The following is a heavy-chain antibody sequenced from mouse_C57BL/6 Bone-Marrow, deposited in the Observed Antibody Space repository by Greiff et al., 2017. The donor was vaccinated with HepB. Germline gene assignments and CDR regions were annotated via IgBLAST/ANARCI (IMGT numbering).Heavy chain of an antibody. J-gene: IGHJ4*01. Sequence: VQLQQSGPELVKPGASVKISCKASGYAFSSSWMNWVKQRPGKGLEWIGRIYPGDGDTNYNGKFKGKATLTADKSSSTAYMQISSLTSEDSAVYFCAEIYYGLMDYWGQGTSVTVSS. CDR2: IYPGDGDT. V-gene: IGHV1-82*01. D-gene: IGHD2-1*01. CDR1: GYAFSSSW. CDR3: AEIYYGLMDY.